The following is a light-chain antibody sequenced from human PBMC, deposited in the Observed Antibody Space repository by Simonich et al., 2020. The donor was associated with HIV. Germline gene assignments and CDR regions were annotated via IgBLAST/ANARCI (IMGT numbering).Light chain of an antibody. V-gene: IGKV3-15*01. CDR1: QSVSSN. Sequence: EIVMTQSPATLSVSPGERATLSCRASQSVSSNLAWDQQKPAQAPRLLSYGASTRATCIPARLSGSGSGTEFTLTISSLQSEDFAVYYCQQYNNWPPWTFGQGTKVEIK. CDR3: QQYNNWPPWT. J-gene: IGKJ1*01. CDR2: GAS.